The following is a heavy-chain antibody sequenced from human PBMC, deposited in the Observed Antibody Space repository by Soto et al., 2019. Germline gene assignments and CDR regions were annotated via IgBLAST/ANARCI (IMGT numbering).Heavy chain of an antibody. Sequence: QVQLVQSGTEVKDPGASVRVSCKTSGYTFTSYGFSWVRQAPGQGLEWIAWISAKKGETSSEEKSRGRVTLTTDAPTSTPYMKLRSLRSDDTAIYYCAREFRNSGSGSTCVYFASWGQGPRVTVSS. CDR2: ISAKKGET. V-gene: IGHV1-18*01. J-gene: IGHJ4*02. D-gene: IGHD3-22*01. CDR1: GYTFTSYG. CDR3: AREFRNSGSGSTCVYFAS.